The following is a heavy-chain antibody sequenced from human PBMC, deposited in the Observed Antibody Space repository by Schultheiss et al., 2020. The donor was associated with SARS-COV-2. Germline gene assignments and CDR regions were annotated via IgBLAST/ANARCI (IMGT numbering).Heavy chain of an antibody. D-gene: IGHD3-22*01. CDR2: IDWYDDK. CDR3: ARMTKYYYDRSGCIDY. Sequence: QTLSLTCTVSGGSISSYYWSWIRQPPGKAMELLALIDWYDDKYYSTSLKTRLTISQDTPKKQVVLTMTNMDPSDTATYYCARMTKYYYDRSGCIDYWGQGILVTVSS. J-gene: IGHJ4*01. V-gene: IGHV2-70*13. CDR1: GGSISSYY.